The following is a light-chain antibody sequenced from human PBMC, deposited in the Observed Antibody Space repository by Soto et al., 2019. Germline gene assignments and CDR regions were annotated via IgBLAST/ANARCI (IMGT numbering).Light chain of an antibody. V-gene: IGLV2-11*01. CDR1: SSDVGGYNY. J-gene: IGLJ1*01. Sequence: QSVLTQPRSVSGSPGQSVTISCTGTSSDVGGYNYVSWYQQHPGKAPKLMIYDVTKRPSGVPDRFSGSKSGNTASLTISGLQAEDEADYSCCSYVDNYTFVFGTGTKVTVL. CDR3: CSYVDNYTFV. CDR2: DVT.